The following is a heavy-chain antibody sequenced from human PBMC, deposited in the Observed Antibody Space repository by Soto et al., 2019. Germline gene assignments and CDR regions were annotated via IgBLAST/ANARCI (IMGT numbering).Heavy chain of an antibody. Sequence: GGSLRLSCAASGFTFSSYAMSWVRQAPGKGLEWVSAISGSGGSTYYADSVKGRFTISRDNSKNTLYLQMNSLRAEDTAVYYCAKDRHCSSTSCYSNFDYWGQGTLVTVSS. D-gene: IGHD2-2*01. CDR2: ISGSGGST. J-gene: IGHJ4*02. CDR3: AKDRHCSSTSCYSNFDY. V-gene: IGHV3-23*01. CDR1: GFTFSSYA.